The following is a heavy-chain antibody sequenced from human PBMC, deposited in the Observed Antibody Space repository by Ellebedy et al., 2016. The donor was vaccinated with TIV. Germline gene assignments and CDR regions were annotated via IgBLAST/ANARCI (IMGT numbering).Heavy chain of an antibody. Sequence: SVKVSXXASGYTFTSYDINWVRQAPGQGLEWMGGIIPIFGTANYAQKFQGRVTITADESTSTAYMELSSLRSEDTAVYYCARGSSLSYYYYYMDVWGKGTTVTVSS. CDR3: ARGSSLSYYYYYMDV. CDR2: IIPIFGTA. J-gene: IGHJ6*03. D-gene: IGHD6-6*01. CDR1: GYTFTSYD. V-gene: IGHV1-69*13.